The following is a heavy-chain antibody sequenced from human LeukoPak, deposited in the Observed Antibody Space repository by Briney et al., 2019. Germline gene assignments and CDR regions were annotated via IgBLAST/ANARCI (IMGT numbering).Heavy chain of an antibody. J-gene: IGHJ6*02. D-gene: IGHD1-1*01. CDR2: INNDGSSA. V-gene: IGHV3-74*01. Sequence: GGSLRLSCAASGFTFNNYWIHWVRQVPGKGLVWVSRINNDGSSASYVDSVKGRFTISRGSAKNTLFLQMNSLRAEDTAVYYCARRGTGHGMDVWGQGTTVIVSS. CDR3: ARRGTGHGMDV. CDR1: GFTFNNYW.